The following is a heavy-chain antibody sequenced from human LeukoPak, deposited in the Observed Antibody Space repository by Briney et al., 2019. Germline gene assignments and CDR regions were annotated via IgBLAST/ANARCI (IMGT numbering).Heavy chain of an antibody. D-gene: IGHD6-19*01. Sequence: SETLSLTCAVYGGSFSGYYWSWIRQPPGKGLEWIGEINHSGSTNYNPSLKSRVTISVDTSKNQFSLKLSSVTAADTAVYYCARDLRGSSGGFDYWGQGTLVTVSS. CDR3: ARDLRGSSGGFDY. V-gene: IGHV4-34*01. J-gene: IGHJ4*02. CDR2: INHSGST. CDR1: GGSFSGYY.